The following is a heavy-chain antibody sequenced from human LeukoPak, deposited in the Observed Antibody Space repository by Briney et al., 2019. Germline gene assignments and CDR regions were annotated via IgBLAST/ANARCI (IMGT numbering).Heavy chain of an antibody. V-gene: IGHV3-30*18. D-gene: IGHD3-22*01. CDR2: ISHDGGNE. CDR1: GFTFSSYG. Sequence: GGSLRLSCAASGFTFSSYGMHWGRQPPGKGLEWVAVISHDGGNEDYADSVKGRFSISRDNSKNTLYLQMNSLRAEDTAVYHCAKISYYESSGYLDQWGQGALVTVSS. CDR3: AKISYYESSGYLDQ. J-gene: IGHJ4*02.